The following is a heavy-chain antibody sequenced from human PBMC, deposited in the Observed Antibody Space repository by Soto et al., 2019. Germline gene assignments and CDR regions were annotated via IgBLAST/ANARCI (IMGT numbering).Heavy chain of an antibody. CDR3: ARDGYSTFDS. Sequence: ETLSLTCTVSGDSISSYFWSWIRQPAGKGLEWIGRVHTSGSTTYNPSLKSRVTMSVDTSKSQFSLKLTSVTAVDTAVYYCARDGYSTFDSWGQGTLVTVSS. CDR1: GDSISSYF. D-gene: IGHD4-4*01. CDR2: VHTSGST. V-gene: IGHV4-4*07. J-gene: IGHJ4*02.